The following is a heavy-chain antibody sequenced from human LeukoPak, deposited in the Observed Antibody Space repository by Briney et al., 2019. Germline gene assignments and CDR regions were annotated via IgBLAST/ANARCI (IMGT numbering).Heavy chain of an antibody. CDR2: IYTSGST. J-gene: IGHJ4*02. D-gene: IGHD1-26*01. CDR3: AREGAEGY. CDR1: GGSISSYY. V-gene: IGHV4-4*07. Sequence: SETLSLTCTVSGGSISSYYWSWIRQPAGKGLEWIGRIYTSGSTSCNPSLKSRVTISIDTSKNHFSLKLTSVTAADTAVYYCAREGAEGYWGQGTLVTVSS.